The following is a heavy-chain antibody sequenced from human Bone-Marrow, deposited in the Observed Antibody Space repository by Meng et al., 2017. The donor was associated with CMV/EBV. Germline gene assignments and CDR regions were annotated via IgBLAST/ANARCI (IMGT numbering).Heavy chain of an antibody. CDR2: IQYDGRNQ. CDR3: ASEYCSSTSCYPYYYYYYGMDV. Sequence: GGSLRLSCTASGFTFSSYGIHWVRQAPGKGLEWVAFIQYDGRNQYYTDSVKGRFTISRDNPKNTVYLHMNSLKPEDTAVYYCASEYCSSTSCYPYYYYYYGMDVWGQGTTVTVSS. D-gene: IGHD2-2*01. J-gene: IGHJ6*02. CDR1: GFTFSSYG. V-gene: IGHV3-30*02.